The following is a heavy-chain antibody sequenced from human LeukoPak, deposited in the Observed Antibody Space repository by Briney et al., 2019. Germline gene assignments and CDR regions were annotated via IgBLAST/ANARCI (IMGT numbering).Heavy chain of an antibody. J-gene: IGHJ4*02. V-gene: IGHV3-48*03. CDR2: ISSSGSTI. CDR1: GFTFSSYE. D-gene: IGHD3-9*01. Sequence: GGSLRLSCAASGFTFSSYEMNWVRQAPGKGLEWVSYISSSGSTIYYADSVKGRFTTSRDNAKNSLYLQMNSLRAEDTAVYYCASLTGYYKMSVYWGQGTLVTVSS. CDR3: ASLTGYYKMSVY.